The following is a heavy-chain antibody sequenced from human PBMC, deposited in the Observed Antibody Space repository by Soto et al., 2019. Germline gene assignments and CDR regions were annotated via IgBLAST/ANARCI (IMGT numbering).Heavy chain of an antibody. CDR3: ARTLASARQVDY. D-gene: IGHD6-13*01. CDR1: GFTVSSNY. V-gene: IGHV3-66*01. CDR2: MYTSGRT. Sequence: EMQLVESGGGLVQPGGSLRLSCAVSGFTVSSNYMTWVRQPPGKGLEWVSVMYTSGRTYYGDSVKGRVTISRDNSKNTLYLQMNSLIVEDTAVNYCARTLASARQVDYWGQGTLVTVS. J-gene: IGHJ4*02.